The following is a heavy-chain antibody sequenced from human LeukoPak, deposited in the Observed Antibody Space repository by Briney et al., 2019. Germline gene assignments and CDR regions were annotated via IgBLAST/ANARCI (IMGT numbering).Heavy chain of an antibody. D-gene: IGHD3-22*01. CDR1: GFTVSSNY. V-gene: IGHV3-66*01. Sequence: GGSLRLSCAASGFTVSSNYMSWVRHAPGKGLEWVSVIYSGGSPYYADSVKGRFTISRDNSKNTLYLQMNSLRAEDTAVYYCARDMPVGGGYYHDYWGQGTLVTVSS. CDR2: IYSGGSP. CDR3: ARDMPVGGGYYHDY. J-gene: IGHJ4*02.